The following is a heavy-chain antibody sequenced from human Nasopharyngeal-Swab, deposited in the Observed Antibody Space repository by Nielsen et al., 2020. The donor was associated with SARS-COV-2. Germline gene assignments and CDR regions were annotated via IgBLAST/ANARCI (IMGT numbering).Heavy chain of an antibody. CDR3: ARQFAVVTPGDYYYYMDV. CDR2: IYPGDSDT. CDR1: GYSFTSYW. Sequence: GESLKISCKGSGYSFTSYWIGRVHQMPGKGLEWMGIIYPGDSDTRYSPSFQGQVTISADKSISTAYLQWSSLKASDTAMYYCARQFAVVTPGDYYYYMDVWGKGTTVTVSS. J-gene: IGHJ6*03. V-gene: IGHV5-51*07. D-gene: IGHD4-23*01.